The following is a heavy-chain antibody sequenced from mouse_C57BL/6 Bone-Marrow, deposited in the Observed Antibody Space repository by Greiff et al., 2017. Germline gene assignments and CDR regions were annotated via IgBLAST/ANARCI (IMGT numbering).Heavy chain of an antibody. CDR1: GFTFSSYG. J-gene: IGHJ4*01. D-gene: IGHD2-14*01. CDR3: EREVYAMDY. Sequence: EVKVIESGGDLVKPGGSLKLSCAASGFTFSSYGVSWVRQTPDKRLEWVATISSGGSYTYYPDSVKGRFTISRDNAKNTLYLQMSSLKSEDTAMYYCEREVYAMDYWGQGTSVTVSS. V-gene: IGHV5-6*01. CDR2: ISSGGSYT.